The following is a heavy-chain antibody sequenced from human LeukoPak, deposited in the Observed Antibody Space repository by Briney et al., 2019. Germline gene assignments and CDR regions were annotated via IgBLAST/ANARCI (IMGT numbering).Heavy chain of an antibody. Sequence: SETLSLTCTVSGGSISSHYWSWIRQPPGKGLEWIGYIYYSGSTNYNPSLKSRVIISVDTSKNQFSLKLSSVTAADTAVYYCAREDYSGGNNWFDFWGQGTLVTVSS. V-gene: IGHV4-59*11. D-gene: IGHD4-11*01. J-gene: IGHJ5*01. CDR3: AREDYSGGNNWFDF. CDR2: IYYSGST. CDR1: GGSISSHY.